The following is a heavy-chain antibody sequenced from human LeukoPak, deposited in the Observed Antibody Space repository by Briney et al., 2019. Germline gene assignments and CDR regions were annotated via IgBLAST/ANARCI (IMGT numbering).Heavy chain of an antibody. Sequence: ASVKVSCKSSGYTLSTYYLHWVRQAPGQGLEWMGMVAPSNGDMNYAQNFQGRVSMTRDTSTTTVYMDLSSLTAEDTAVYYCARERPGTCYFDYWGQGTLVTVSS. J-gene: IGHJ4*02. V-gene: IGHV1-46*01. CDR2: VAPSNGDM. D-gene: IGHD1/OR15-1a*01. CDR1: GYTLSTYY. CDR3: ARERPGTCYFDY.